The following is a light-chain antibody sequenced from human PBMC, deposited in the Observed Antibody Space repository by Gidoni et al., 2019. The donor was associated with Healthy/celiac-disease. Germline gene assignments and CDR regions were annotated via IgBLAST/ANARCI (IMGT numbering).Light chain of an antibody. CDR3: QQYYSTPRT. J-gene: IGKJ1*01. V-gene: IGKV4-1*01. CDR2: WAS. Sequence: DIVMTQSPDSLAVSLGERATINCQSSQSVLYSSNNKNYLAWYQQKPGQPPKLLIYWASTRESGVPDRFSGSGSGTAFPLSISSLQAEDVAVYYCQQYYSTPRTFGQGTKVEIK. CDR1: QSVLYSSNNKNY.